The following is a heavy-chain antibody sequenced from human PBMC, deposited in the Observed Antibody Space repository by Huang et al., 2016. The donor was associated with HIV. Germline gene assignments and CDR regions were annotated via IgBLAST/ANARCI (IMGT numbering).Heavy chain of an antibody. CDR1: GGTFSTYA. J-gene: IGHJ6*02. Sequence: QVQLVQSGAEVKKPGSSVKVSCKASGGTFSTYAISWVRQAPGQGLEWMGGSIPMLGTANYAQKFQGTVTITADEFTSTAYMELSSLRSEDTALYYCARGRTRSSLYDSYYGLDVWGQGTTVTVSS. D-gene: IGHD6-6*01. CDR3: ARGRTRSSLYDSYYGLDV. CDR2: SIPMLGTA. V-gene: IGHV1-69*01.